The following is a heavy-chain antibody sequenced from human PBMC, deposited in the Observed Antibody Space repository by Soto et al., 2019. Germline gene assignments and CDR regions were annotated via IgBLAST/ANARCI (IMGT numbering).Heavy chain of an antibody. CDR3: VRDPYFGVVGV. Sequence: QVQLQGSGPGLVKPSATLSLTCTFSGGSISSHYLNWIRQPPGKGLEWIGYISNSGTTKFNPSLQSRVTISVDTSKNQFSLKLSSVTAGDTAVYFCVRDPYFGVVGVWGQGTTVTVSS. CDR2: ISNSGTT. CDR1: GGSISSHY. V-gene: IGHV4-59*11. J-gene: IGHJ3*01. D-gene: IGHD3-3*01.